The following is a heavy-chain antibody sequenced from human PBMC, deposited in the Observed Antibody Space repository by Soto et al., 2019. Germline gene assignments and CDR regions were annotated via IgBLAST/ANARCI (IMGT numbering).Heavy chain of an antibody. CDR1: GGTFSSYA. J-gene: IGHJ6*02. D-gene: IGHD6-13*01. Sequence: QVRLVQSGAEVKKPGSSVKVSCKASGGTFSSYAISWVRQAPGQGLEWMGGIIPIFGTANYAQKFQGRVTITADESTSTAYMELSSLRAEDTAVYYCARDETRGSSSWYSSHYGMDVWGQGTTVTVSS. CDR3: ARDETRGSSSWYSSHYGMDV. V-gene: IGHV1-69*01. CDR2: IIPIFGTA.